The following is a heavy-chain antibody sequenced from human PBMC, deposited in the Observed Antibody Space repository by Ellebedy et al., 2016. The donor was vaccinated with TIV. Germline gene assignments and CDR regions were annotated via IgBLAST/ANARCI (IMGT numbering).Heavy chain of an antibody. Sequence: ASVKVSCKASGGTFSSYAISWVRQAPGQGLEWMGWISAYNGNTNYAQKLQGRVTMTTDTSTSTAYMELSSLRSEDTAVYYCARGITMIVVVNNYFDYWGQGTLVTVSS. D-gene: IGHD3-22*01. CDR2: ISAYNGNT. CDR1: GGTFSSYA. CDR3: ARGITMIVVVNNYFDY. V-gene: IGHV1-18*01. J-gene: IGHJ4*02.